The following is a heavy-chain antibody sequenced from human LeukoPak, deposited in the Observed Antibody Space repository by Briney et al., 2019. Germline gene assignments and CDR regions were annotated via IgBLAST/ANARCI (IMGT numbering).Heavy chain of an antibody. CDR1: GYTFTXYG. Sequence: GYTFTXYGISWVXQAPGQGLEWMGWISAYNGNTNYAQKLQGRVTTTTDTSTSTAYMELRSLRSDDTAVYYCARDSWFGELLRGDYWGQGTLVTVSS. D-gene: IGHD3-10*01. CDR3: ARDSWFGELLRGDY. V-gene: IGHV1-18*04. CDR2: ISAYNGNT. J-gene: IGHJ4*02.